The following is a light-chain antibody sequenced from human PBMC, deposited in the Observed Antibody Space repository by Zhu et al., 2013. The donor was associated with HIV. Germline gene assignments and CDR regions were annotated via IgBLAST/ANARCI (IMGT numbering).Light chain of an antibody. CDR3: QQYATSSLT. J-gene: IGKJ4*01. V-gene: IGKV3-11*01. Sequence: ETVLTQSPVTLSLSPGERGTLSCRASQSVGNYLAWYQRKPGQAPRLLIYDASNRATGIPARFSGSGSGTDFTLTISKLEPEDFAVYYCQQYATSSLTFGGGTKVEI. CDR2: DAS. CDR1: QSVGNY.